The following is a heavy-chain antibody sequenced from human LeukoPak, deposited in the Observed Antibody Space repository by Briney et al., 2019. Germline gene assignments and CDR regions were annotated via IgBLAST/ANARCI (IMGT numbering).Heavy chain of an antibody. Sequence: ASVKVSCKVSGYTLTELSMYWVRQAPGKGLEWMGGFDPEDGETIYAQKFQGRVTMTEDTSTDTAYMELSSLRSEDTAVYYCAILYGSGSYYHFDIWGQGTMVTVSS. D-gene: IGHD3-10*01. V-gene: IGHV1-24*01. CDR3: AILYGSGSYYHFDI. CDR2: FDPEDGET. CDR1: GYTLTELS. J-gene: IGHJ3*02.